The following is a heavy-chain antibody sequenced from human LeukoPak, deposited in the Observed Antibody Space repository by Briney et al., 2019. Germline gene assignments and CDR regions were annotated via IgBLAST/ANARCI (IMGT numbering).Heavy chain of an antibody. J-gene: IGHJ5*02. Sequence: PSETLSLTCTVSGGSISSSSYYWGWIRQPPGKGLEWIGSIYYSGSTYYNPSLKSRVTISVDTSKNQFSLKLSSVTAADTAVYYCARQSCDFWSGGHPLNWFDPWGQGTLVTVSS. CDR3: ARQSCDFWSGGHPLNWFDP. CDR2: IYYSGST. V-gene: IGHV4-39*01. CDR1: GGSISSSSYY. D-gene: IGHD3-3*01.